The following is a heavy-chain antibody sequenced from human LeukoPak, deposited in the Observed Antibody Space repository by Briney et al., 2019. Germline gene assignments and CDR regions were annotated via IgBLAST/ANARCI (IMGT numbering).Heavy chain of an antibody. CDR3: AKGIAAAGTMVVASYYGMDV. V-gene: IGHV3-23*01. Sequence: GGPLRLSCAASGFAFSSYAMSWVRQAPGKGLEWVSAISGSGGSTYYADSVKGRFTISRDNSKNTLYLQMNSPRAEDTAVYYCAKGIAAAGTMVVASYYGMDVWGQGTTVTVSS. CDR2: ISGSGGST. D-gene: IGHD6-13*01. CDR1: GFAFSSYA. J-gene: IGHJ6*02.